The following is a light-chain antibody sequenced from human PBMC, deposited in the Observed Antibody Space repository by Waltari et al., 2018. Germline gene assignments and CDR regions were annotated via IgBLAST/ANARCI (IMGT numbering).Light chain of an antibody. CDR2: GAS. CDR1: QSVGRA. J-gene: IGKJ1*01. V-gene: IGKV3-20*01. CDR3: QHYLRLPAT. Sequence: EMVLTQSPATLSLPLGEAATASCRASQSVGRALAWYQQKPGQAPRLLIYGASTRATGIPDRFSGSGSGTDFSLTISRLEPDDVAVYYCQHYLRLPATFGQGTKVEI.